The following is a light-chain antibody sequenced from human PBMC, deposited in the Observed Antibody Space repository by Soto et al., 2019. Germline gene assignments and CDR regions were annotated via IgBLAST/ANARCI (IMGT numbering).Light chain of an antibody. CDR2: GAS. Sequence: EIVMTQSPATLSVSTGERATLSCRASQSVSSNSAWYQQKPGQAPRLLMYGASTRATGIPARFSGSGSGTEFTLTISSLQSEDFAVHYCQQYYNWPTTFGQGTRLEIK. J-gene: IGKJ5*01. CDR3: QQYYNWPTT. CDR1: QSVSSN. V-gene: IGKV3-15*01.